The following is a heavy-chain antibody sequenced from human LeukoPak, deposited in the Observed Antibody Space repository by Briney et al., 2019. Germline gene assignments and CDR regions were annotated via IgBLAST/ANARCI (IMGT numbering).Heavy chain of an antibody. D-gene: IGHD6-19*01. V-gene: IGHV3-20*04. CDR2: INWNGGST. CDR3: ARVKSGSGWYDAFDI. J-gene: IGHJ3*02. Sequence: GGSLRLSCAASGFTFDDYGMSWVRQAPGKGLEWVSGINWNGGSTGYADSVKGRFTISRDNAKNSLYLQMNSLRAEDTALYYCARVKSGSGWYDAFDIWGQGTMVTVPS. CDR1: GFTFDDYG.